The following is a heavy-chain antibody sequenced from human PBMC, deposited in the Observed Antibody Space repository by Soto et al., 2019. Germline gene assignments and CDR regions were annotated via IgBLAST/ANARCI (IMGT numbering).Heavy chain of an antibody. CDR1: GYTFSGFY. Sequence: VSCKASGYTFSGFYMHWVRQAPGQALEWMGWINPKSGGTSTAQKFQGWVTMTTDTSISTASMELTRLTSDDTAIYYCARGDSTDCSNGVCSFFYNHDMDVWGQGTTVTVSS. CDR3: ARGDSTDCSNGVCSFFYNHDMDV. V-gene: IGHV1-2*04. J-gene: IGHJ6*02. CDR2: INPKSGGT. D-gene: IGHD2-8*01.